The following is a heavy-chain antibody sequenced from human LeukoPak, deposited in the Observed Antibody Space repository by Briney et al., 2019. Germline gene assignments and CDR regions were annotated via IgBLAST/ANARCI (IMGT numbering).Heavy chain of an antibody. V-gene: IGHV2-5*01. J-gene: IGHJ4*02. Sequence: SGPTLVNPTQTLTLTCTFSGFSLSTSGVGVGWIRQPPGKALEFFALIYWNDDKRYSPSLNSRLTIAKDTSKNQVVLTMTNMDPVDTATYYCAHILSGWLMFDYWGQGTLVTVSS. D-gene: IGHD6-19*01. CDR1: GFSLSTSGVG. CDR2: IYWNDDK. CDR3: AHILSGWLMFDY.